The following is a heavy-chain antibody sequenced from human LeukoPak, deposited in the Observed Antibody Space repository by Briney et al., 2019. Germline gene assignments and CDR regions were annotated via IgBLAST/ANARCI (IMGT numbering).Heavy chain of an antibody. CDR3: AKRSYYYYMDV. J-gene: IGHJ6*03. V-gene: IGHV3-30*18. CDR1: GFTFSSYG. CDR2: ISYDGSNK. Sequence: QAGGSLRLSCAASGFTFSSYGMHWVRQAPGKGLEWVAVISYDGSNKYYADSVKGRFTISRDNSKNTLYLQMNSLRAEDTAVYYCAKRSYYYYMDVWGKGTTVTVSS.